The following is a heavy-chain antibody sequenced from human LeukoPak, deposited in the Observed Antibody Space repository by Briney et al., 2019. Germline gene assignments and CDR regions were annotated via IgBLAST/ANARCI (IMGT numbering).Heavy chain of an antibody. V-gene: IGHV4-38-2*02. D-gene: IGHD3-10*01. CDR1: GYSISSGYY. CDR3: AKSNGYGLVDI. Sequence: PSETLSLTCSVSGYSISSGYYWGWIRQPPGRGLEWIGSIYYTGGTLYNPSLKSRVSMSVDTSTNQFSLKLTSVTAADTAVYYCAKSNGYGLVDIWGQGTMVTVSS. J-gene: IGHJ3*02. CDR2: IYYTGGT.